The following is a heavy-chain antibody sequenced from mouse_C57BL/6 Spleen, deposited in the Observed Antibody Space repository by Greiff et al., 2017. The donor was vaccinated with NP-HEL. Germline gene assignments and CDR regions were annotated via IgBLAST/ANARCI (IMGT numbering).Heavy chain of an antibody. CDR2: ISSGSSTI. CDR1: GFTFSDYG. Sequence: EVQLVESGGGLVKPGGSLKLSCAASGFTFSDYGMHWVRQAPEKGLEWVAYISSGSSTIYYADTVKGRFTISRDNAKNTLFLQMTSLRSEDTAMYYCARWPNYYAMDYWGQGTSVTVSS. CDR3: ARWPNYYAMDY. J-gene: IGHJ4*01. V-gene: IGHV5-17*01.